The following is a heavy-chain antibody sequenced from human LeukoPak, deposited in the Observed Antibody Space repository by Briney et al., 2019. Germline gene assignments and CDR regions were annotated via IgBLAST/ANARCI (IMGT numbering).Heavy chain of an antibody. Sequence: SETLSLTCTVSGGSFTNYYWSWIRQPPGKGLEWIGFMYYSGHSNYNPSLQSRVTISVDTSKNQFSLKLSSVTAADTAVYYCARATSWYSGSYADYWGQGTLVTVSS. V-gene: IGHV4-59*08. D-gene: IGHD1-26*01. J-gene: IGHJ4*02. CDR3: ARATSWYSGSYADY. CDR1: GGSFTNYY. CDR2: MYYSGHS.